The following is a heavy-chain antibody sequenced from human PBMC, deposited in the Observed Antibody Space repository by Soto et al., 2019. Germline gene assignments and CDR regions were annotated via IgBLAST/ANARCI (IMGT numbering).Heavy chain of an antibody. D-gene: IGHD3-10*01. J-gene: IGHJ4*02. CDR1: GFTFDAYA. CDR3: ANLPLYGSGFDC. Sequence: DVQLVESGGGLVQPGGSLRLSCAASGFTFDAYAIHWVRQAPWKGLEWVSGISWNGAATGYVDAVKGRFSISRDNTKNTRYLQMDILRSEDTAVYYCANLPLYGSGFDCWGQGTLVTVS. V-gene: IGHV3-9*01. CDR2: ISWNGAAT.